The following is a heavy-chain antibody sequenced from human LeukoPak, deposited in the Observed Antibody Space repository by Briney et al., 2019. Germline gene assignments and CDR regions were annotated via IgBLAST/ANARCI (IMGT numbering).Heavy chain of an antibody. D-gene: IGHD4-17*01. CDR1: GFTFSSSW. J-gene: IGHJ4*02. Sequence: GGSLRLSCAVSGFTFSSSWMTWVRQAPGKGLEWVANIKSDRSEKYYVDSVKGRFTISRDNAKNSLYLQMNSLRAEDTAVYYCARDPGYGALDFWGQGTQVTVSS. CDR3: ARDPGYGALDF. CDR2: IKSDRSEK. V-gene: IGHV3-7*03.